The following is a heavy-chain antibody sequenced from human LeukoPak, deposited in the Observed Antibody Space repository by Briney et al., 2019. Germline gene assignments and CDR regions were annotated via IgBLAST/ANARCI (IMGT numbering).Heavy chain of an antibody. CDR2: FDPEDGET. V-gene: IGHV1-24*01. D-gene: IGHD3-10*01. CDR1: GYTLTELS. CDR3: ATGSTMVRGVPSWYYYYGMDV. Sequence: ASVTVSCTVSGYTLTELSMHWVRPAPGKGLEWMGGFDPEDGETIYALKFQGRVTMTEDTSTDTAYMELSSLRSEDTAVYYCATGSTMVRGVPSWYYYYGMDVWGQGTTVTVSS. J-gene: IGHJ6*02.